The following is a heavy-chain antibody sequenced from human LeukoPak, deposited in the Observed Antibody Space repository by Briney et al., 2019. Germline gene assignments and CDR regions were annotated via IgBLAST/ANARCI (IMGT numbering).Heavy chain of an antibody. D-gene: IGHD2-2*01. CDR3: ARRRRCSSTSCHSYFDY. Sequence: SETLSLTCAVYGGSFSGYYWSWIRQPPGKGLEWIGEINHSGSTNYNPSLRSRVTISVDTSKNQFSLKLSSVTAADTAVYYCARRRRCSSTSCHSYFDYWGQGTLVTVSS. J-gene: IGHJ4*02. V-gene: IGHV4-34*01. CDR2: INHSGST. CDR1: GGSFSGYY.